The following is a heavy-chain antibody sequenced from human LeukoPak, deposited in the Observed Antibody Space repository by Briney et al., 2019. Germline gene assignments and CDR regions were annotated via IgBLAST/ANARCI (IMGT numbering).Heavy chain of an antibody. CDR2: IRYDGGNK. D-gene: IGHD6-19*01. CDR3: AKGERQWLSHYYYMDV. J-gene: IGHJ6*03. Sequence: GGSLRLSCAASGFTFSSYGMHWVRQAPGKGLEWVAFIRYDGGNKYYADSVKGRFTISRDNSKNTLYLQMNSLRAEDTAVYYCAKGERQWLSHYYYMDVWGKGTTVTVSS. V-gene: IGHV3-30*02. CDR1: GFTFSSYG.